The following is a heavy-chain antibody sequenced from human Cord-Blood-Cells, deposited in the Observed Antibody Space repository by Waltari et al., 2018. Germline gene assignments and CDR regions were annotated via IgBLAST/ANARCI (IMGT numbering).Heavy chain of an antibody. CDR1: GFTSSSYG. D-gene: IGHD3-10*01. V-gene: IGHV3-33*01. CDR2: IWYDGSNK. CDR3: ARDSGGYYYYGMDV. J-gene: IGHJ6*02. Sequence: QVQLVESGGGVVQPGRSLRLSCAASGFTSSSYGMHWVRQAPGKGLEWVAVIWYDGSNKYYADSVKGRFTISRDNSKNTLYLQMNSLRAEDTAVYYCARDSGGYYYYGMDVWGQGTTVTVSS.